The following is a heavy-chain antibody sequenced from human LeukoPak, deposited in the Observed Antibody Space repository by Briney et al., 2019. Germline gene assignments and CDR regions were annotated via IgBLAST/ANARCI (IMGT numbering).Heavy chain of an antibody. CDR1: GFTFSSYA. D-gene: IGHD1-1*01. CDR3: AKDLEATGHYYYYYMDV. V-gene: IGHV3-23*01. CDR2: ISGSGGNT. J-gene: IGHJ6*03. Sequence: GGSLRLSCAASGFTFSSYAMTWVRQAPGKGLEWVSGISGSGGNTYYTDSVRGRLSISRDNSKNTLYLQVNSLRAEDTAVYYCAKDLEATGHYYYYYMDVWGKGTTVTVSS.